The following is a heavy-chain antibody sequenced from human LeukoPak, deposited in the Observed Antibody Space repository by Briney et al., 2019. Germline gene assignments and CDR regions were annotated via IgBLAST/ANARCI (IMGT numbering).Heavy chain of an antibody. CDR3: ARGRPLDYYYYMDV. D-gene: IGHD1-1*01. V-gene: IGHV1-69*05. Sequence: TVKVSCKASGGTFSSYAVSWVRQAPGQGLEWMGGITPIFGTANYAQKFQGRVTITTDESTSTAYMELSSLRSEDTAVYYCARGRPLDYYYYMDVWGKGTTVTVSS. CDR2: ITPIFGTA. CDR1: GGTFSSYA. J-gene: IGHJ6*03.